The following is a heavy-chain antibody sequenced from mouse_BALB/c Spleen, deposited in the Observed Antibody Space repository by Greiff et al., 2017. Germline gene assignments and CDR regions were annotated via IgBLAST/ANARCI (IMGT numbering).Heavy chain of an antibody. J-gene: IGHJ3*01. D-gene: IGHD3-2*01. Sequence: VQLQQSGTVLARPGASVKMSCKASGYTFTSYWMHWVKQRPGQGLEWIGAIYPGNSDTSYNQKFKGKAKLTAVTSTSTAYMELSSLTNEDSAVYYCTRREDSSGSGWFAYWGQGTLVTVSA. CDR3: TRREDSSGSGWFAY. CDR1: GYTFTSYW. CDR2: IYPGNSDT. V-gene: IGHV1-5*01.